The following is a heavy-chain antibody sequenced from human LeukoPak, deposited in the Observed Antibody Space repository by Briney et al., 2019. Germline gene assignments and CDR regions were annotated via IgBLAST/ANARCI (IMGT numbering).Heavy chain of an antibody. J-gene: IGHJ4*02. Sequence: GASVKVSCKASGYDFTSVGITWVRRAPGQGLEWMGWISPYNGNTRYAQKFQGRVAMTTDTSTTTAYMELRGLRLNDTAVYYCARAGSGSGWYFDYWGQGTLVTVSS. CDR3: ARAGSGSGWYFDY. CDR1: GYDFTSVG. CDR2: ISPYNGNT. V-gene: IGHV1-18*01. D-gene: IGHD6-19*01.